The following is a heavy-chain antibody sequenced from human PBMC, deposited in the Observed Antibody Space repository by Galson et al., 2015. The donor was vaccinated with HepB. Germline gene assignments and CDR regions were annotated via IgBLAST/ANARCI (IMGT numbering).Heavy chain of an antibody. D-gene: IGHD2-21*01. Sequence: SLRLSCAASGFTFSSYGMHWVRQAPGKGLEWVAVISYDGSNKYYADSVKGRFTISRDNSKNTLYLQMNSLRAEDTAVYYCAKDQNVVAPTLGYWGQGTLVTVSS. CDR1: GFTFSSYG. CDR2: ISYDGSNK. J-gene: IGHJ4*02. CDR3: AKDQNVVAPTLGY. V-gene: IGHV3-30*18.